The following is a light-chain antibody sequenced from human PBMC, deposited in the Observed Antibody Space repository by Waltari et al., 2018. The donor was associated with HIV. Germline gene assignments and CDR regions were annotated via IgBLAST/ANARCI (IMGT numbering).Light chain of an antibody. Sequence: QSALTQPRSVSGSPGQSVTISCPGTSSDVGDSTYVSLYRQNPGKVPKLMIYDVSKRPSGVPDRFSGSRSDNTASLTISGLQAEDEADYFCCSYAGNYSYVFGSGSRVTVL. J-gene: IGLJ1*01. CDR2: DVS. CDR3: CSYAGNYSYV. V-gene: IGLV2-11*01. CDR1: SSDVGDSTY.